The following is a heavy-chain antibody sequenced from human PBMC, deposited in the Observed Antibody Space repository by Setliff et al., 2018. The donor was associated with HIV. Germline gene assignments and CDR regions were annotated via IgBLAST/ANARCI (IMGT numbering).Heavy chain of an antibody. CDR3: ARDYYNFQDM. J-gene: IGHJ3*02. CDR1: GGSISSHC. V-gene: IGHV4-59*11. Sequence: SETLSLTCTVSGGSISSHCWSWIRQSPGKALEWIGYIYASGSIIYNPSLKSRVTFSVDTSKNQFSLKLSSVTAADSAVYYCARDYYNFQDMWGQGTMVTVSS. D-gene: IGHD3-3*01. CDR2: IYASGSI.